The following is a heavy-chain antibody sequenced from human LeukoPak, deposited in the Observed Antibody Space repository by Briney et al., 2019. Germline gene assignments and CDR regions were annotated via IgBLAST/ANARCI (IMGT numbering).Heavy chain of an antibody. Sequence: GGSLRLSCAASGFTFSSSAMSWVRQAPGKGLEWVSAISNNGGYTYYADSVQGRFTISRDNSKSTLCLQMNSLRAEDTAVYYCAKQIGYCSDGSCYFPYWGQGTLVTVSS. V-gene: IGHV3-23*01. CDR1: GFTFSSSA. J-gene: IGHJ4*02. D-gene: IGHD2-15*01. CDR2: ISNNGGYT. CDR3: AKQIGYCSDGSCYFPY.